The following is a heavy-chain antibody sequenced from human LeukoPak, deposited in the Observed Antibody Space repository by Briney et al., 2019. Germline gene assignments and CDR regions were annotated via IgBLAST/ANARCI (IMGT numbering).Heavy chain of an antibody. V-gene: IGHV3-74*01. CDR1: GLTFRTTW. CDR3: ATDREGDPSAYYLV. J-gene: IGHJ4*02. CDR2: MNGEGTTI. D-gene: IGHD3-22*01. Sequence: PGGSLRLSCATSGLTFRTTWMHWVRQAPGKGLMWVSRMNGEGTTIDYADSVKGRFTISRDNSKNTLFLQMNSLRAEDSAVYYCATDREGDPSAYYLVGGQGTLITVSS.